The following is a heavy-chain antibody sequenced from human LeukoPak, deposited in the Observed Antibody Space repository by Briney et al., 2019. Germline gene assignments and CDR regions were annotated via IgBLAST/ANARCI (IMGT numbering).Heavy chain of an antibody. CDR3: ARTVDFGDDNYYYYMDV. Sequence: ASVKVSCKASGYTFTNYGVSWVRQAPGQGLVWMGWISAYNGNTNYAQWLQGRVTITTDTSTSTANMELRSLRSDDTAVYYCARTVDFGDDNYYYYMDVWGKGATVTISS. V-gene: IGHV1-18*01. CDR1: GYTFTNYG. J-gene: IGHJ6*03. D-gene: IGHD4-17*01. CDR2: ISAYNGNT.